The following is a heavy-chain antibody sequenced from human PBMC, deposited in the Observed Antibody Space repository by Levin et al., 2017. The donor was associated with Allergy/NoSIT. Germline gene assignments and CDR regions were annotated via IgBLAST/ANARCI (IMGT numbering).Heavy chain of an antibody. D-gene: IGHD6-25*01. CDR1: GGSISSGGYS. V-gene: IGHV4-30-2*01. Sequence: SCAVSGGSISSGGYSWSWIRQPPGKGLEWIGYIYHSGSTYYNPSLKSRVTISVDRSKNQFSLKLSSVTAADTAVYYCARRAGAMGTDYWGQGTLVTVSS. CDR3: ARRAGAMGTDY. CDR2: IYHSGST. J-gene: IGHJ4*02.